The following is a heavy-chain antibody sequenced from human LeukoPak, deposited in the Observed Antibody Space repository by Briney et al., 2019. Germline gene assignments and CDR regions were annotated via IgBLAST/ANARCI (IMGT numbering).Heavy chain of an antibody. D-gene: IGHD3-9*01. V-gene: IGHV1-18*04. Sequence: ASVKVSCKASGYTFTSYGISWVRQALGQGLEWMGWISAYNGNTNYAQKLQGRVTMTTDTSTSTAYMELRSLRSDDTAVYYCAREPYDILTGYLGSRFDPWGQGTLVTVSS. CDR2: ISAYNGNT. CDR1: GYTFTSYG. J-gene: IGHJ5*02. CDR3: AREPYDILTGYLGSRFDP.